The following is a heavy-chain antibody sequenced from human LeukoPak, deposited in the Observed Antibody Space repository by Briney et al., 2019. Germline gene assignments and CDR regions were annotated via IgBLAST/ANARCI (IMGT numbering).Heavy chain of an antibody. J-gene: IGHJ6*02. D-gene: IGHD6-19*01. V-gene: IGHV3-23*01. Sequence: PGGSLRLSCVASGFAFSTYGMSWVRQAPGKGLEWVSTTSDRAGSSSYSDSVKGRFTISRDNSKNTLYLQMNSLRAEDTAVYYCARVGGWSNYYYYGMDVWGQGTTVTVSS. CDR3: ARVGGWSNYYYYGMDV. CDR1: GFAFSTYG. CDR2: TSDRAGSS.